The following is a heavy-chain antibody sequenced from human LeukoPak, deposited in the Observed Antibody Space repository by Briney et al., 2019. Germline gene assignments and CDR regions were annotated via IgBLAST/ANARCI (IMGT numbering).Heavy chain of an antibody. Sequence: PGGSLTLSCAASGFAFSSHAMTWVRQAPGKGLEWVSTISGTGTNTYYTDSVKGRFTISRDKSTNTLYLQMNSLRVEDAAVYYCAKETGNGRTNWFDPWGQGTLVTVSS. CDR3: AKETGNGRTNWFDP. CDR2: ISGTGTNT. CDR1: GFAFSSHA. V-gene: IGHV3-23*01. D-gene: IGHD2-8*01. J-gene: IGHJ5*02.